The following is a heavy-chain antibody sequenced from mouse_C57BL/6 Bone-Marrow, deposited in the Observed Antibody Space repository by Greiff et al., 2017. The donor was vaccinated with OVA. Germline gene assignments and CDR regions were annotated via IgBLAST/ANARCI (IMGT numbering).Heavy chain of an antibody. V-gene: IGHV6-3*01. CDR3: TGSYPYYAMDY. CDR1: GFTFSNYW. J-gene: IGHJ4*01. D-gene: IGHD2-10*01. CDR2: IRLKSDNYAT. Sequence: EVKLVESGGGLVQPGGSMKLSCVASGFTFSNYWMNWVRQSPEKGLEWVAQIRLKSDNYATHYAESVKGRFTISRDDSKSSVYLQMNNLRAEDTGIYYCTGSYPYYAMDYWGQGTSVTVSS.